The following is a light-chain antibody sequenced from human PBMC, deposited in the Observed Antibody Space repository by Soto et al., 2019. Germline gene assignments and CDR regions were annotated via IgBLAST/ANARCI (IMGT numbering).Light chain of an antibody. Sequence: ERVMTQSAATLSVSTGERATLSCRASQSFSSNLAWYQQKPGQAPRLLIYGASTRATGVPARFSGSGSGTEFTLTISSLQSEDFAVYYCQQYNNWPRSFGQGTRLEI. CDR1: QSFSSN. CDR2: GAS. J-gene: IGKJ5*01. V-gene: IGKV3-15*01. CDR3: QQYNNWPRS.